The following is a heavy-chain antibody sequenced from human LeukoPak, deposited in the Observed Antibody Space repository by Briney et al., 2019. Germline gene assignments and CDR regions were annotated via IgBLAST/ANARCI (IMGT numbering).Heavy chain of an antibody. CDR2: IYYSGST. CDR3: AKESTTYYYDSGGP. CDR1: GGSISSGGYY. V-gene: IGHV4-31*03. D-gene: IGHD3-22*01. Sequence: PSETLSLTCTVSGGSISSGGYYWSWIRQHPGKGLEWIGYIYYSGSTYYNPSLKSRVTISVDTSKNQFSLKLSSVTAADTAVYYCAKESTTYYYDSGGPWGQGTLVTVSS. J-gene: IGHJ4*02.